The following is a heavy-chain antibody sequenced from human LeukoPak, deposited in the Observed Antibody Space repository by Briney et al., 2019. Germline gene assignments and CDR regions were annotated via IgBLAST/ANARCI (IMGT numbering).Heavy chain of an antibody. CDR2: INPNSGGT. CDR1: GYTFTGYY. J-gene: IGHJ5*02. V-gene: IGHV1-2*02. D-gene: IGHD2-2*02. Sequence: ASVKVSCKASGYTFTGYYIHWVRQAPGQGLEWMGWINPNSGGTNYAQKFQGTVTMTRDTSISTAYMELSRLRSDDTAVYYCARDLPRSPAAIGPNWFDPWGQGTLVTVSS. CDR3: ARDLPRSPAAIGPNWFDP.